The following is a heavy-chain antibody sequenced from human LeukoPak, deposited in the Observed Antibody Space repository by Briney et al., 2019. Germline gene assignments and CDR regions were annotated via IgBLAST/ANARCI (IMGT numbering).Heavy chain of an antibody. CDR3: AREGDYYDSSGYYNY. CDR1: GGTFSSYA. Sequence: SVKVSCKASGGTFSSYAISWVRQAPGQGLEWMGGIIPIFGTANYAQKFQGRVTITADKSTSTAYMELSSLRSEDTAVYYCAREGDYYDSSGYYNYWGQGTLVTVSS. V-gene: IGHV1-69*06. CDR2: IIPIFGTA. J-gene: IGHJ4*02. D-gene: IGHD3-22*01.